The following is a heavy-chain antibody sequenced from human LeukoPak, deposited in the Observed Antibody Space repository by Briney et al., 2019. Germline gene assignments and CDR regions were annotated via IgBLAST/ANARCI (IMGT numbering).Heavy chain of an antibody. J-gene: IGHJ4*02. V-gene: IGHV1-46*01. CDR1: GYTFTSYS. CDR2: INPNGGST. D-gene: IGHD6-25*01. CDR3: ARDDITAAAGY. Sequence: ASVKVYCKASGYTFTSYSVHWVRQAPGQGLEWMGIINPNGGSTNYAQKFQGRVTMTRDTSTSTVYMELSSLRSEDTAVYYCARDDITAAAGYWGQGTLVTDSS.